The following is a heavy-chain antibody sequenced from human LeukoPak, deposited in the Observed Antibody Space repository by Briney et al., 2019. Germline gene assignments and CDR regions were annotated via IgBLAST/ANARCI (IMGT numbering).Heavy chain of an antibody. Sequence: PSETLSLTCAVSGGSIIVAAYSWSWIRHPPGKGLEWIGYVYHSGRTSYNPSLKSRVTISVDRSKNQFSLKLSSVTAADTAVYYCARDSKVRGGNWFDPWGQGTLVTVSS. V-gene: IGHV4-30-2*01. D-gene: IGHD3-10*01. J-gene: IGHJ5*02. CDR3: ARDSKVRGGNWFDP. CDR1: GGSIIVAAYS. CDR2: VYHSGRT.